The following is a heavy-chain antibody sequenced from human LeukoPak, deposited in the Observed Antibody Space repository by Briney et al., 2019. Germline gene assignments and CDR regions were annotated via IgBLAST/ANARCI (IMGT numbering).Heavy chain of an antibody. CDR2: ISGSGVNT. CDR1: GFTFNNYA. Sequence: GGSLRLSCAASGFTFNNYAMSWVRQAPGKGLEWVSAISGSGVNTYYADSVKSRFTISRDNFKNTLNLQMNSLRTEDTAVYYCAKGMWAPEGMRSFDYWGQGTLVTVSS. CDR3: AKGMWAPEGMRSFDY. V-gene: IGHV3-23*01. D-gene: IGHD2-8*01. J-gene: IGHJ4*02.